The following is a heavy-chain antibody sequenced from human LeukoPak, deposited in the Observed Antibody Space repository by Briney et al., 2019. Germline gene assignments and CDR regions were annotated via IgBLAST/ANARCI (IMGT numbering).Heavy chain of an antibody. D-gene: IGHD2/OR15-2a*01. CDR2: IYPADSET. CDR3: ARHTSAAFDY. CDR1: GXXFSNYW. V-gene: IGHV5-51*01. Sequence: PGESLKISCKGXGXXFSNYWIGWVRXMPXXGLEWIGIIYPADSETRYSPSFQGQVTISADKSISTAYLQWNSLKASDSAXXYCARHTSAAFDYWAQGTLVTVSA. J-gene: IGHJ4*02.